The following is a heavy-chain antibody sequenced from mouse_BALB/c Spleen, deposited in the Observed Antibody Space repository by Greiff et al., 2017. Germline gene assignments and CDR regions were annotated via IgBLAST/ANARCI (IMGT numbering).Heavy chain of an antibody. J-gene: IGHJ3*01. CDR1: GYTFTSYW. V-gene: IGHV1S81*02. CDR2: INPSNGRT. Sequence: QVQLQQPGAELVKPGASVKLSCKASGYTFTSYWMHWVKQRPGQGLEWIGEINPSNGRTNYNEKFKSKATLTVDKSSSTAYMQLSSLTSEDSAVYYCARPPYYSWFAYWGQGTLVTVSA. CDR3: ARPPYYSWFAY. D-gene: IGHD1-1*01.